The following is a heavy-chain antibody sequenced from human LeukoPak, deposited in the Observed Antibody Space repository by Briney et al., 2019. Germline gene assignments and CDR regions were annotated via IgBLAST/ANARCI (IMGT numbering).Heavy chain of an antibody. J-gene: IGHJ5*02. CDR1: GGTFSSYA. CDR3: ASYAGSARTANNWFDP. CDR2: IIPIFGTA. D-gene: IGHD6-6*01. Sequence: GASVKVSCKASGGTFSSYAISWVRRAPGQGLEWMGGIIPIFGTANYAQKFQGRVTITTDESTSTAYMELSSLRSEDTAVYYCASYAGSARTANNWFDPWGQGTLVTVSS. V-gene: IGHV1-69*05.